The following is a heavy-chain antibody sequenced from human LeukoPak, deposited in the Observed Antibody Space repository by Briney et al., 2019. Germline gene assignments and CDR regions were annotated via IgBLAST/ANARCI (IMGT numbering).Heavy chain of an antibody. CDR1: GFTFSSYS. D-gene: IGHD2-21*02. CDR3: ARDGPVVVTAITPADC. CDR2: ISSSSSYI. V-gene: IGHV3-21*01. Sequence: GGSLRLSCAASGFTFSSYSMNWVRQAPGKGLEWVSSISSSSSYIYYADSVKGRFTISRDNAKNSLYLQMNSLRAEDTAVYYCARDGPVVVTAITPADCWGQGTLVTVSS. J-gene: IGHJ4*02.